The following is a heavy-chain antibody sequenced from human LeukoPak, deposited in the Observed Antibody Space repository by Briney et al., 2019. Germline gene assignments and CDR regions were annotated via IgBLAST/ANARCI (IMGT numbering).Heavy chain of an antibody. CDR3: ASRAPVVKPRRYDAFDI. V-gene: IGHV3-53*01. CDR1: GFTFSSYS. D-gene: IGHD1-14*01. CDR2: IYSGGST. J-gene: IGHJ3*02. Sequence: GGSLRLSCAASGFTFSSYSMNWVRQAPGKGLEWVSVIYSGGSTYYADSVKGRFTISRDNSKNTLYLQMNSLRAEDTAVYYCASRAPVVKPRRYDAFDIWGQGTMVTVSS.